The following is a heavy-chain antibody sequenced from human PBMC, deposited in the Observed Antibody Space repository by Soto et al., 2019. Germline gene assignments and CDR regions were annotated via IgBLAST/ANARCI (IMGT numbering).Heavy chain of an antibody. Sequence: ASVKVSCKASRYTFTSYDMHWVRPAPGQGLEWMGILNPSGGSTSYAQKFQGRVTMTKDTSTSTAYVELRSLRSDDTAVYYCSIEEGRSHWHPFAYWAQGTLVT. CDR2: LNPSGGST. J-gene: IGHJ4*02. CDR3: SIEEGRSHWHPFAY. CDR1: RYTFTSYD. D-gene: IGHD3-16*01. V-gene: IGHV1-46*01.